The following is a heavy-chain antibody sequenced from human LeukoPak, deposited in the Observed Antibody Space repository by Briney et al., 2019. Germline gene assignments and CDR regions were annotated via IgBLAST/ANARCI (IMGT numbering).Heavy chain of an antibody. Sequence: SETLSLTCAISGGSISSNNWWGWVRQPPGKGLEWIGEIYHSGSPNYNPSLKSRVTISVDKSRNHFSLNLSSVTAADTAVYYCARVNINNWHSCDYWGQGTLVTVSS. CDR1: GGSISSNNW. D-gene: IGHD1-1*01. J-gene: IGHJ4*02. V-gene: IGHV4-4*02. CDR3: ARVNINNWHSCDY. CDR2: IYHSGSP.